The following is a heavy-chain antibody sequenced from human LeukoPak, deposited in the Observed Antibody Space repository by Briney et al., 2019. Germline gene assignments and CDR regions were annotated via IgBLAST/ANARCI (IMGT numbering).Heavy chain of an antibody. J-gene: IGHJ6*03. V-gene: IGHV1-8*01. D-gene: IGHD3-16*02. CDR3: ARGRPLYDYVWGSYRYKNYYMDV. Sequence: ASVKVSCKASGYTFTSYDINWVRQATGQGLEWMGWMNPNSGNTGYAQKFQGRVTMTRNTSISTAYMELSSLRSEDTAVYYCARGRPLYDYVWGSYRYKNYYMDVWGKGTTVTISS. CDR1: GYTFTSYD. CDR2: MNPNSGNT.